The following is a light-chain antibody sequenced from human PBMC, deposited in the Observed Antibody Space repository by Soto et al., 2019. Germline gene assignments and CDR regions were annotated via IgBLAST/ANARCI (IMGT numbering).Light chain of an antibody. CDR2: KAS. Sequence: IKMTQSPSPLPGSVGDRVTIPCRASPTISSWLAWYQQKPGKAPKLLIYKASTLKSGVPSRFSGSGSGTEFTLTISSLQSEDYAVYYCQQYNNWPPYTFGQRTKVDNK. J-gene: IGKJ2*01. CDR1: PTISSW. CDR3: QQYNNWPPYT. V-gene: IGKV1-5*03.